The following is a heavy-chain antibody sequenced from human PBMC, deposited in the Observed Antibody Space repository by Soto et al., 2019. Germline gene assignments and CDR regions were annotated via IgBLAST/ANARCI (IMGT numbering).Heavy chain of an antibody. CDR3: GNGIVKHYYYGMDV. J-gene: IGHJ6*01. CDR1: GFTFSSKA. D-gene: IGHD1-1*01. CDR2: ISYDGNNK. Sequence: QVQVVESGGGVVQPGRSLRLSCEASGFTFSSKAMHWVRQAPGKGLEWVALISYDGNNKHYADSVKGRFTISRDNSKNTSFLPLAAPSVKDSAGISGGNGIVKHYYYGMDVWGRGTTVTVTS. V-gene: IGHV3-30-3*01.